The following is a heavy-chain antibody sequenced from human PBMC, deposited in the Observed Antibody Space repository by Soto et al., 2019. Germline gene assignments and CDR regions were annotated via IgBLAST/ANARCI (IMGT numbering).Heavy chain of an antibody. CDR1: GFTFDDYA. V-gene: IGHV3-9*01. CDR3: AKDTPSGGWYS. J-gene: IGHJ4*02. Sequence: GGSLRLYCAASGFTFDDYAMHWVRQAPGKGLEWVSGISWNGGSVGYADSVKGRFTISRDNAKNSLYLQMNSLRAEDTALYYCAKDTPSGGWYSWGQGTLVTVSS. CDR2: ISWNGGSV. D-gene: IGHD6-19*01.